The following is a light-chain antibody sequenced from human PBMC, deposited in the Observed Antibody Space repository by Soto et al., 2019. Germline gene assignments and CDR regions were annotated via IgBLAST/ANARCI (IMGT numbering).Light chain of an antibody. CDR2: GAS. V-gene: IGKV3-15*01. J-gene: IGKJ3*01. CDR3: QQYNIWPPEVT. CDR1: QSVNMN. Sequence: EKVMTQSPATLSVSPGESATRSCRAIQSVNMNLAWYQQKPGQTPRLLIYGASTRAAGVPVRFSGSGSGTDFNLTISSLQSEDFAIYYCQQYNIWPPEVTFGPGTKVD.